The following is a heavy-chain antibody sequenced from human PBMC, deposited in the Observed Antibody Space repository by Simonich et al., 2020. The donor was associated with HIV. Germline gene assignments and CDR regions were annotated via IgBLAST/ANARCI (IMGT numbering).Heavy chain of an antibody. Sequence: QVQLVQSGAEVKKPGASVKVSCKASGYSFTTYGINWVRQAPGQGLEWMGWISHENGNTNYAQKFQGRVTMTTDTSTSTAYMELRSLRFDDTAVYYCASTSGVWFGEGWYFDLWGRGTLVTVSS. J-gene: IGHJ2*01. CDR2: ISHENGNT. D-gene: IGHD3-10*01. CDR1: GYSFTTYG. V-gene: IGHV1-18*01. CDR3: ASTSGVWFGEGWYFDL.